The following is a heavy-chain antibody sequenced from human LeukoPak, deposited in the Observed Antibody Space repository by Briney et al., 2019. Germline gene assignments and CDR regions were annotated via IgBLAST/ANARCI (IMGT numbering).Heavy chain of an antibody. Sequence: GGSLRLSCAASGFTFSSYEMNWVRQAPGKGLEWVSYISSSGSTIYYADSVKGRFTISRDNAKNSLYLQMNSLRAEDTAVYYCARREGGYSYGDTYYYYMDVWGKGTTVTISS. V-gene: IGHV3-48*03. CDR2: ISSSGSTI. CDR3: ARREGGYSYGDTYYYYMDV. J-gene: IGHJ6*03. D-gene: IGHD5-18*01. CDR1: GFTFSSYE.